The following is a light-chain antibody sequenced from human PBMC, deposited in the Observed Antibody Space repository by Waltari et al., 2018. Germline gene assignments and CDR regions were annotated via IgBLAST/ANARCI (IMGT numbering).Light chain of an antibody. J-gene: IGKJ1*01. Sequence: DIQMTQSPSTLSASVGDRVTITCRASENINSYLAWYQQKPGKAPKLLIYKASSLESGVPSRFSGGGSGTEFTLTISSLQPDDFATYYCQQYNRYWTFGQGTKVEIK. CDR2: KAS. CDR3: QQYNRYWT. CDR1: ENINSY. V-gene: IGKV1-5*03.